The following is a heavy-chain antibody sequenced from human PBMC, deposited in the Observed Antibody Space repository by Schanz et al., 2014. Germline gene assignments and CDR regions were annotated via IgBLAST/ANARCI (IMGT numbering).Heavy chain of an antibody. D-gene: IGHD3-16*01. CDR1: GGSIRNGPYY. CDR3: ARDALGGPHNWFDP. J-gene: IGHJ5*02. Sequence: QVQLQESGPGLVKPSQTLSLTCSVSGGSIRNGPYYWTWIRQHPGKGLEWIGYIYFSGATYINPSLESRVIISVDTSKTQFSLKLSSVTAADTAVYYCARDALGGPHNWFDPWGQGTLVSVSS. V-gene: IGHV4-31*03. CDR2: IYFSGAT.